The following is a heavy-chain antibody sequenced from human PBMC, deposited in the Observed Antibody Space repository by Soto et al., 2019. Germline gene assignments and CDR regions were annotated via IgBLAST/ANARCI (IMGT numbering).Heavy chain of an antibody. V-gene: IGHV3-74*01. CDR1: GFAFNTYW. Sequence: HPGGSLRLSCVASGFAFNTYWMHWVRQAPGKGLEWVSRISSDGTTTNYADSVKGRFTISRDNAKNTLYLQMTGLRAEDTAVYYCTRDRPIDYWGQGTLVTVSS. J-gene: IGHJ4*02. CDR3: TRDRPIDY. CDR2: ISSDGTTT.